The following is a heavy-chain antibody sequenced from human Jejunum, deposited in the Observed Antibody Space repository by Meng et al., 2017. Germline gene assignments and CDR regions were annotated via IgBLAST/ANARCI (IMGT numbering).Heavy chain of an antibody. CDR3: VKVGAVAGTSVWFVP. CDR1: GYTISSGYY. V-gene: IGHV4-38-2*02. CDR2: INYSVST. D-gene: IGHD6-19*01. J-gene: IGHJ5*01. Sequence: SETLSLTCNVSGYTISSGYYCGWIRQPPGKGLEWIGNINYSVSTYSNPSLKSRITISVDTSNNQFSLKLTYVTAADTAIYYCVKVGAVAGTSVWFVPWGQGTPVTVSS.